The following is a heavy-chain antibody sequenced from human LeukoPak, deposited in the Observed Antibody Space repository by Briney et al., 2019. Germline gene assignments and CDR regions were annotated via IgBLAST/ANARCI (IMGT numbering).Heavy chain of an antibody. CDR3: AGSDSWYTLDY. CDR2: IYSGGST. Sequence: GGSLRLSCAAPGFTVSSNYMTWVRQAPGKGLEWVSVIYSGGSTFYADSVKGRFTISRDSSKNTVYLQMNSLRAEDTAVYYCAGSDSWYTLDYWGQGTLVTVSS. J-gene: IGHJ4*02. CDR1: GFTVSSNY. D-gene: IGHD6-13*01. V-gene: IGHV3-53*01.